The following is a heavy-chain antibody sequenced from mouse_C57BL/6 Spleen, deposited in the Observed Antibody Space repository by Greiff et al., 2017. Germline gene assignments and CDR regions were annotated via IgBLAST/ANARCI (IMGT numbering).Heavy chain of an antibody. CDR1: GYTFTDYY. Sequence: QVQLQQSGAELVRPGASVKLSCKASGYTFTDYYINWVKQRPGQGLEWIARIYPGSGNTYYNEKFKGKATLTAEISSSTAYMQLSSLTSEDSAVYFCATTTDWGQGTSVTVSS. V-gene: IGHV1-76*01. CDR3: ATTTD. CDR2: IYPGSGNT. D-gene: IGHD1-1*01. J-gene: IGHJ4*01.